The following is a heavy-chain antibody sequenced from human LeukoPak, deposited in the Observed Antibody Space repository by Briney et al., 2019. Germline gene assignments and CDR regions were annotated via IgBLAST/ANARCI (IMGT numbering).Heavy chain of an antibody. V-gene: IGHV1-69*13. D-gene: IGHD6-19*01. CDR2: IIPIFGTA. CDR1: GGTFSSYA. J-gene: IGHJ4*02. CDR3: AGIAVAAFDY. Sequence: SVKVSCKASGGTFSSYAISWVRQAPGQGLEWMGGIIPIFGTANYALKFQGRVTITADESTSTAYMELSSLRSEDTAVYYCAGIAVAAFDYWGQGTLVTVSS.